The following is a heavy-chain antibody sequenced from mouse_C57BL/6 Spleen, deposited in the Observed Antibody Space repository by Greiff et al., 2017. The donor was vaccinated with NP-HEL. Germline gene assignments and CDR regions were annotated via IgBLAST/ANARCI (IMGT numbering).Heavy chain of an antibody. D-gene: IGHD2-5*01. CDR2: ISDGGSYT. J-gene: IGHJ4*01. V-gene: IGHV5-4*01. Sequence: EVMLVESGGGLVKPGGSLKLSCAASGFTFSSYAMSWVRQTPEKRLEWVATISDGGSYTYYPDNVKGRFTISRDNAKNNLYLQMSHLKSEDTAMYYCAREGYSNYVDYAMDYWGQGTSITVSS. CDR3: AREGYSNYVDYAMDY. CDR1: GFTFSSYA.